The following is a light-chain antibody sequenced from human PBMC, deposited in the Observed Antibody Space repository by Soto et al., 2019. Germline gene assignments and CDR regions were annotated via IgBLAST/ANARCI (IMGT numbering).Light chain of an antibody. CDR1: SSNIGGNS. CDR2: EVS. CDR3: TSFATGRIYV. J-gene: IGLJ1*01. Sequence: QSVLTQPPSVSAAPGQKVSISCSGSSSNIGGNSVSWYQQLPGTAPKLIIYEVSHRFSGLSYRFSGSKSGNTASLTISGLQAEDEGDYYCTSFATGRIYVFGSGTKVTVL. V-gene: IGLV1-51*01.